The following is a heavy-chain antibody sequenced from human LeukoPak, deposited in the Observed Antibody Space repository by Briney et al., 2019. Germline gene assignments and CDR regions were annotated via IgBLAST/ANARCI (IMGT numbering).Heavy chain of an antibody. CDR2: ISWNSGSM. D-gene: IGHD1-26*01. CDR1: GFTFDDYA. J-gene: IGHJ4*02. V-gene: IGHV3-9*01. CDR3: AKDMGYSGNYRTPDY. Sequence: QSGGSLRLSCVASGFTFDDYAMHWVRQAPGKGLGWVSGISWNSGSMGYADSVKGGFTISRDNAKNSLYLQMNSLRAEDTALYYCAKDMGYSGNYRTPDYWGQGTLVSVSS.